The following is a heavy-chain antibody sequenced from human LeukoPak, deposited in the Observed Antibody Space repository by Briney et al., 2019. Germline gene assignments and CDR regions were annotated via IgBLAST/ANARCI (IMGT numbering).Heavy chain of an antibody. D-gene: IGHD3-22*01. Sequence: ASVKVSCKASGYTFTSYDINWVRQATGQGLEWMGWMNPNSGNTGYAQKLQGRVTMTTDTSTSTAYMELRSLRSDDTAVYYCARDLQPSYYDSSGSSLDYWGQGTLVTVSS. J-gene: IGHJ4*02. CDR2: MNPNSGNT. CDR3: ARDLQPSYYDSSGSSLDY. V-gene: IGHV1-8*01. CDR1: GYTFTSYD.